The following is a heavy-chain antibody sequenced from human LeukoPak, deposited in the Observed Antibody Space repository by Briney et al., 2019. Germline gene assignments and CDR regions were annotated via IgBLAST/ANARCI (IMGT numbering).Heavy chain of an antibody. V-gene: IGHV1-2*02. CDR3: ARVFDGYNCFDY. CDR1: GYTFSSYY. Sequence: ASVKVSCKASGYTFSSYYIHWVRQAPGQGLEWMGWINPNSGVTNYAQKFQGRVTMTRDTSISTAYMELSKLRSDDTAVYYCARVFDGYNCFDYWGQGTLVTVSS. CDR2: INPNSGVT. J-gene: IGHJ4*02. D-gene: IGHD5-24*01.